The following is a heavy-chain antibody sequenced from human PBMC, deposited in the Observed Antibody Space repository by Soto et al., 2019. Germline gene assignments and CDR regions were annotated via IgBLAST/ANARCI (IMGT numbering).Heavy chain of an antibody. Sequence: EVQLVESGGGLVQPGGSLRLSCAASGFTFSNYWMHWVRQVPGKGLVWVSRIKSDGSSISYADSVKGRFTISRENARNTLYLQMNSLRAEDAAVYYCARGGFSGSGTYIQGDYWGQGTLVTV. J-gene: IGHJ4*02. V-gene: IGHV3-74*01. CDR2: IKSDGSSI. CDR3: ARGGFSGSGTYIQGDY. D-gene: IGHD3-10*01. CDR1: GFTFSNYW.